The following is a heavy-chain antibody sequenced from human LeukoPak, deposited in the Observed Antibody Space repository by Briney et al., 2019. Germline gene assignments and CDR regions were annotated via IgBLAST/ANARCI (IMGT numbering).Heavy chain of an antibody. Sequence: ASVKVSCKASGYTLINDGISWVRQAPGQGLEWMGWISFKNGNTNSAQKLQGRVTMTTDTSTSTAYMELMSLRSDDTAVYYCAKGGSTRPWSFDIWGQGTMVTVSS. CDR1: GYTLINDG. D-gene: IGHD2-2*01. J-gene: IGHJ3*02. CDR2: ISFKNGNT. V-gene: IGHV1-18*01. CDR3: AKGGSTRPWSFDI.